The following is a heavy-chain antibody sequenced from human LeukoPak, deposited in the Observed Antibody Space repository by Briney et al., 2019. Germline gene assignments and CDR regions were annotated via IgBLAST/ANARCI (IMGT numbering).Heavy chain of an antibody. V-gene: IGHV4-30-2*01. CDR3: ARGGGNSRAFDI. CDR1: GGSISSGGYS. D-gene: IGHD3-16*01. J-gene: IGHJ3*02. Sequence: SQTLSLTCAVSGGSISSGGYSWSWIRQPPGKGLEWIGYIYHSGSTYYNPSHKSRVTISVDRSKNQFSLKLSSVTAADTAVHYCARGGGNSRAFDIWGQGTMVTVSS. CDR2: IYHSGST.